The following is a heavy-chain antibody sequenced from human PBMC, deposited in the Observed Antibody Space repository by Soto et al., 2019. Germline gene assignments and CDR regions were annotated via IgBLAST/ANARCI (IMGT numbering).Heavy chain of an antibody. CDR3: AREYYYGSGNRGCGMDV. CDR2: ISAYNGNT. V-gene: IGHV1-18*01. Sequence: ASVKVSCKASGYTFTSYGISWVRQAPGQGLEWMGWISAYNGNTNYAQKLQGRVTMTTDTSTSTAYMELRSLRSDDTAVYYCAREYYYGSGNRGCGMDVWGQGTTVTVSS. CDR1: GYTFTSYG. J-gene: IGHJ6*02. D-gene: IGHD3-10*01.